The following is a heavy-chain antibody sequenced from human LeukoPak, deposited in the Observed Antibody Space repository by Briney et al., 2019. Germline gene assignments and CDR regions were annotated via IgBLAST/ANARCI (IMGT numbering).Heavy chain of an antibody. CDR2: IGTAGDT. CDR3: ARGSSSWYGGHYFDY. Sequence: GGSLRLSCAASGFTFSSYDMHWVRQATGKGLEWVSAIGTAGDTYYPGSVKGRFTISRENAKNSLCLQMNSLRAGDTAVYYCARGSSSWYGGHYFDYWGQGTLVTVSS. D-gene: IGHD6-13*01. CDR1: GFTFSSYD. J-gene: IGHJ4*02. V-gene: IGHV3-13*01.